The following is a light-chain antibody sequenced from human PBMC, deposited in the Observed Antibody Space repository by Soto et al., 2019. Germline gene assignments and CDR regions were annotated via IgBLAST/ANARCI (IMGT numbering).Light chain of an antibody. CDR2: KAS. J-gene: IGKJ5*01. V-gene: IGKV1-5*03. CDR1: QTISSW. CDR3: QQLNSYPIA. Sequence: DIQMTQSRSTVSVSVGDRVTITGRASQTISSWLAWYQQKPGKAPKLLIYKASTLKSGVPSRFSGSGSGTEFTLTISSLQPEDFATYYCQQLNSYPIAFGQGTRLEIK.